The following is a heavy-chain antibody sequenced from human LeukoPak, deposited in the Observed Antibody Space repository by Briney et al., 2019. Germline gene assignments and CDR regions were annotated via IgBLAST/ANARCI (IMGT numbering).Heavy chain of an antibody. CDR3: ARGPYVGYGGAYFDY. CDR2: INHSGST. Sequence: PSETLSFTCAVYGGSFSGYYWSWIRQPPGKGLEWIGEINHSGSTNYNPSLKSRVTISVDTSKNQFSLKLSSVTAADTAVYYCARGPYVGYGGAYFDYWGQGTLVTVSS. CDR1: GGSFSGYY. J-gene: IGHJ4*02. V-gene: IGHV4-34*01. D-gene: IGHD4-23*01.